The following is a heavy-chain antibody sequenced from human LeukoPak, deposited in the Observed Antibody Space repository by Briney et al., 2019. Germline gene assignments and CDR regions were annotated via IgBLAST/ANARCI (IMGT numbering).Heavy chain of an antibody. V-gene: IGHV3-23*01. J-gene: IGHJ6*02. D-gene: IGHD3-9*01. CDR1: GFTFSSYA. CDR2: ITENGDNT. Sequence: GGSLRLSCAVSGFTFSSYAMSWVRQAPGKGLEWVSGITENGDNTYYADSVKGRFTISRDNAKNSLYLQMNSLRAEDTAVYHCARVGYDILTGYYYYYYGMDVWGQGTTVTVSS. CDR3: ARVGYDILTGYYYYYYGMDV.